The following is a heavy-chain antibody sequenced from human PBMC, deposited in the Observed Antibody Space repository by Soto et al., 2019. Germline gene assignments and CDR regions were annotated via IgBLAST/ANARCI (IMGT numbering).Heavy chain of an antibody. CDR3: ARGKYIVGTTVIDN. CDR1: GGSISTYY. V-gene: IGHV4-59*01. Sequence: SETLSLTCTISGGSISTYYWSWFRQPPGKGLEWIGYIYHSGSTNYNPSLKSRVTISLDTSKNQFSLKLTSLTAADTAVYFCARGKYIVGTTVIDNWGQGSLVTVSS. D-gene: IGHD5-12*01. J-gene: IGHJ4*02. CDR2: IYHSGST.